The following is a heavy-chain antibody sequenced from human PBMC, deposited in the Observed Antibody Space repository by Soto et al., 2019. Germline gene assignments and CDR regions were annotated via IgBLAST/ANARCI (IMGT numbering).Heavy chain of an antibody. V-gene: IGHV1-18*01. D-gene: IGHD6-19*01. CDR3: ARDQRDESVAGTCHY. CDR2: ISAYNGNT. J-gene: IGHJ4*02. CDR1: GYTFTSYG. Sequence: ASVKVSKASGYTFTSYGISWVRQAPGQGLEWMGWISAYNGNTNYAQKLQGRVTMTTDTSTSTAYMELRSLRSDDTAVYYCARDQRDESVAGTCHYWGQGTLVTVSS.